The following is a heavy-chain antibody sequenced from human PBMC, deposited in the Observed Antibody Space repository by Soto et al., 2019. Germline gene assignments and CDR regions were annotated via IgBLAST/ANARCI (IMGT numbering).Heavy chain of an antibody. CDR2: ISYDGSNE. D-gene: IGHD1-26*01. J-gene: IGHJ4*02. CDR3: TKEYIVGTTWGYFES. V-gene: IGHV3-30*18. Sequence: VQLVESGRGVVQPGGSLRLSCEASGFIFSTYGMHWVRQAPGKGLEWVAHISYDGSNEHYADSVKGRFTVSRDNAKNTLSLQLTSLRSEDTAVYYCTKEYIVGTTWGYFESWGQGTLVTVSS. CDR1: GFIFSTYG.